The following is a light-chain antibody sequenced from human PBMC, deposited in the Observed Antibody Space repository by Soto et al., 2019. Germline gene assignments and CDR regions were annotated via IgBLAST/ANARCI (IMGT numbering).Light chain of an antibody. J-gene: IGLJ1*01. V-gene: IGLV2-23*02. Sequence: QSSLTQRACVSGSPGQSVAISCSGASSDIGSYNFVSWYQQHPGKAPKLMISEVNKRPSGISNRFSGSKSGNTASLTISGLQAEDEADYYCCSFAGSGTGVFGTGTKLTVL. CDR3: CSFAGSGTGV. CDR1: SSDIGSYNF. CDR2: EVN.